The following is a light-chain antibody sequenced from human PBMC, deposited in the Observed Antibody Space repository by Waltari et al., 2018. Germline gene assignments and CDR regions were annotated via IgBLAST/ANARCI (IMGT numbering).Light chain of an antibody. CDR3: SSYTSSST. V-gene: IGLV2-14*01. Sequence: QSALTQPASVSGSPGQSITISCTGTSSDVGGYNSVSWYQQHPGKAPKLMIYDVSNRPSGVSNRFSGSKSGNTASLTISGLQAEDEADYYCSSYTSSSTFGTGTKVTVL. CDR1: SSDVGGYNS. J-gene: IGLJ1*01. CDR2: DVS.